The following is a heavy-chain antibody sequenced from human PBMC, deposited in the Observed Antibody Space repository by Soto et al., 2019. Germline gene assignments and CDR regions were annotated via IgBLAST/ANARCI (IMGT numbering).Heavy chain of an antibody. CDR1: GASINTGDYS. D-gene: IGHD3-10*01. J-gene: IGHJ5*02. CDR2: IYFSGST. V-gene: IGHV4-31*11. CDR3: AREGSTNWFDP. Sequence: SETLSLTCAVYGASINTGDYSWAWIRQHPGKGLEWIGYIYFSGSTFHNPSLKSRVSMSVDTSKNQFSLKLTSVTAADTAIYFCAREGSTNWFDPWGQGTLVTVSS.